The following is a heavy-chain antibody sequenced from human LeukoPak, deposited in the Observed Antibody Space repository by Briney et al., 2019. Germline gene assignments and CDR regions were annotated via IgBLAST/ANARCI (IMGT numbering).Heavy chain of an antibody. Sequence: PGRSLRLSCAASGFTFDDCAMHWVRQAPGKGLEWVSGISWNSGSIDDVDSVKGRFTISRDNAKNSLYLQMNSLRAEDTALYYCAKGPSGIAVTGSPKYFQHWGQGTLVTVSS. CDR1: GFTFDDCA. V-gene: IGHV3-9*01. J-gene: IGHJ1*01. CDR2: ISWNSGSI. CDR3: AKGPSGIAVTGSPKYFQH. D-gene: IGHD6-19*01.